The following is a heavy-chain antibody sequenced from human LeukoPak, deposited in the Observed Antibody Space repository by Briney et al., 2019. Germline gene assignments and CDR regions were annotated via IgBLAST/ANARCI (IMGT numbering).Heavy chain of an antibody. CDR3: ARDLYSYGHFDY. Sequence: PGGSLRLSCAASGFTFSSYGMHWVRQAPGKGLEWVAVISYDGSNKYYADSVKGRFTISRDNSKNTLYLQMNSLRAEDTAVHYCARDLYSYGHFDYWGQGTLVTVSS. V-gene: IGHV3-30*19. CDR1: GFTFSSYG. CDR2: ISYDGSNK. D-gene: IGHD5-18*01. J-gene: IGHJ4*02.